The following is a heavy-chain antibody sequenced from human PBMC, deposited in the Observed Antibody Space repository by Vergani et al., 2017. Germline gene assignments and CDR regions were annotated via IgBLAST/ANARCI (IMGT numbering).Heavy chain of an antibody. D-gene: IGHD5-18*01. J-gene: IGHJ4*02. V-gene: IGHV3-15*01. Sequence: EVQPVESGGGLVKPGGSLRLSCTTSGFTFSSAWMSWVRQAPGKGLEWVARIRPKTDGETTDYPAPVKGTFTISRDDSKRLAYLQLSGLKTDDTAVYFCSSGRGYSFGYSDYWGQGTLVTVSS. CDR3: SSGRGYSFGYSDY. CDR2: IRPKTDGETT. CDR1: GFTFSSAW.